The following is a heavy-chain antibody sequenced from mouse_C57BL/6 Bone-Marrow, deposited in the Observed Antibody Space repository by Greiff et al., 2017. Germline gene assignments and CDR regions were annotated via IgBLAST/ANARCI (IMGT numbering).Heavy chain of an antibody. CDR1: GFTFSSYA. V-gene: IGHV5-4*03. CDR2: ISDGGSYT. CDR3: ARKDYYGSSYAMDY. D-gene: IGHD1-1*01. Sequence: EVNLVESGGGLVKPGGSLKLSCAASGFTFSSYAMSWVRQTPEKRLEWVATISDGGSYTYYPDNVKGRFTISRDNAKNNLYLQMSHLKSEDTAMYYCARKDYYGSSYAMDYWGQGTSVTVSS. J-gene: IGHJ4*01.